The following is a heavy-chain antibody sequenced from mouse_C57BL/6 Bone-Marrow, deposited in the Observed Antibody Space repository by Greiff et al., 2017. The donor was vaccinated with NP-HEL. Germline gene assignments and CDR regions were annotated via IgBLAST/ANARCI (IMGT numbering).Heavy chain of an antibody. CDR1: GYTFTNYW. CDR2: IDPNSGGT. Sequence: QVQLQQPGADLVKPGASVKLSCKASGYTFTNYWMHWVKQRPGRGLEWIGRIDPNSGGTKFNEKFKTKATLPVDKPSSTAYMQLSSLTSEDSAVYYCARYYYGSRGWYFDVWGTGTTVTVSS. V-gene: IGHV1-72*01. J-gene: IGHJ1*03. D-gene: IGHD1-1*01. CDR3: ARYYYGSRGWYFDV.